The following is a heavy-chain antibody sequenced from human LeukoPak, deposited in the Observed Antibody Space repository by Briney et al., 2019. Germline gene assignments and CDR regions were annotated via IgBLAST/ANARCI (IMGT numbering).Heavy chain of an antibody. V-gene: IGHV1-2*02. J-gene: IGHJ6*03. Sequence: ASVKVSFKASGYTFTGYYMHWVRQAPGQGLEWMGWINPNSGGTNYAQKFQGRVTMTRDTSISTAYMELSRLRSDDTAVYYCARVGTSRHHYYCYYYMDVWGKGTTVTVSS. CDR1: GYTFTGYY. CDR2: INPNSGGT. D-gene: IGHD6-6*01. CDR3: ARVGTSRHHYYCYYYMDV.